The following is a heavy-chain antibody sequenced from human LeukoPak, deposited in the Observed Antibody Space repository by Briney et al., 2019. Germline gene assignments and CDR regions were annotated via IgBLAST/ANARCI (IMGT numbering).Heavy chain of an antibody. CDR3: ARGRVRGIWGSCRHRVYYFDY. CDR2: MNPNSGNT. J-gene: IGHJ4*02. V-gene: IGHV1-8*01. Sequence: ASVKVSCKASGYTFTSYDINWVRQATGQGLEWMGWMNPNSGNTGYAQKFQGRVTMTRNTSISTAYMELSSLRSEDTAVYYCARGRVRGIWGSCRHRVYYFDYWGQGTLVTVSS. CDR1: GYTFTSYD. D-gene: IGHD3-16*02.